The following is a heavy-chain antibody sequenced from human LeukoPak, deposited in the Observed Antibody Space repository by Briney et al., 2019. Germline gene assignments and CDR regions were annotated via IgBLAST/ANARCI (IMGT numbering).Heavy chain of an antibody. CDR1: GYSISSGYY. V-gene: IGHV4-38-2*01. CDR2: IYHSGST. D-gene: IGHD1-26*01. J-gene: IGHJ4*02. CDR3: ARLRGYFEY. Sequence: SETLSLTRAVSGYSISSGYYWGWIRQPPGKGLEWIGSIYHSGSTYYNPSLKSRVTISVDTSKNQFSLKLSSVTAADTAVYYCARLRGYFEYWGQGTLVTVSS.